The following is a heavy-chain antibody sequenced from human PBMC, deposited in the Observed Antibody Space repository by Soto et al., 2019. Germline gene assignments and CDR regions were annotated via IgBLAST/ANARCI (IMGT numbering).Heavy chain of an antibody. D-gene: IGHD3-22*01. CDR2: ISGSGGST. CDR3: AKTLGFDGTYYYDSSGYYTPRSSAEYFQH. CDR1: GFTFSSYA. J-gene: IGHJ1*01. Sequence: GGSLRLSCAASGFTFSSYAMSWVRQAPGKGLEWVSAISGSGGSTYYADSVKGRFTISRDNSKNTLYLQMNSLRAEDTAVYYSAKTLGFDGTYYYDSSGYYTPRSSAEYFQHWGQGTLVTVSS. V-gene: IGHV3-23*01.